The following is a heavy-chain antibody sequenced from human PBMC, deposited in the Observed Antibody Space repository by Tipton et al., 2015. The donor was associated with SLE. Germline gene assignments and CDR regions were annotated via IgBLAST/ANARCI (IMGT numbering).Heavy chain of an antibody. D-gene: IGHD2-21*01. CDR1: GGSINTYF. Sequence: TLSLTCVVSGGSINTYFWSWIRQPPGKGLEWIGYIYYSGSTDYYDPSLESRVSISIDTSKNEFSLKLSSVTAADTAVYYCAREGDSSANFYYYGVNVWGQGTTVTVSS. J-gene: IGHJ6*02. V-gene: IGHV4-59*12. CDR2: IYYSGSTD. CDR3: AREGDSSANFYYYGVNV.